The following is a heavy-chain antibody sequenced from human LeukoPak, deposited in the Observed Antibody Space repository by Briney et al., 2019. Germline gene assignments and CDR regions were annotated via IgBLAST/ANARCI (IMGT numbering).Heavy chain of an antibody. J-gene: IGHJ6*02. CDR1: GFTFSDYY. D-gene: IGHD7-27*01. CDR3: ARAPLGTYYYYYGMDV. CDR2: IGGSGHTI. V-gene: IGHV3-11*04. Sequence: GGSLRLSCAASGFTFSDYYMGWIRQAPGKGLEGVSYIGGSGHTIYYADSVKGRFTISRENAKNSLCLQMNSLRAGDTAVYYCARAPLGTYYYYYGMDVWGQGTTVTVSS.